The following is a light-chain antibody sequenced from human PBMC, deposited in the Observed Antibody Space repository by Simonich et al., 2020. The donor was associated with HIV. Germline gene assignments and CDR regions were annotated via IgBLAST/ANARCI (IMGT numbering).Light chain of an antibody. CDR2: SAS. CDR1: QSISSY. V-gene: IGKV1-39*01. J-gene: IGKJ1*01. CDR3: QQSHSTPRT. Sequence: DIQMTQSPSSLSASVGDRVNITCRASQSISSYLNWYQQKPGKAPKLLIYSASRLQSGVPSRFSGSGSGTDFTLTISSLQPEDFATYYCQQSHSTPRTFGQGTKVEIK.